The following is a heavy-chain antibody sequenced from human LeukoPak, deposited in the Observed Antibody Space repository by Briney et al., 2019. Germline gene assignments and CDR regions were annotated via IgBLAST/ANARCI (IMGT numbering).Heavy chain of an antibody. D-gene: IGHD2-15*01. V-gene: IGHV3-30*04. J-gene: IGHJ5*02. CDR3: AKEQSGGYCSGGSCYNWFDP. CDR2: ISYDGSNK. Sequence: QPGRSLRLSCAASGFTFSSYAMHWVRQAPGKGLEWVAVISYDGSNKYYADSVKGRFTISRDNSKNTLYLQMNSLRAEDTAIYYCAKEQSGGYCSGGSCYNWFDPWGQGTLVTVSS. CDR1: GFTFSSYA.